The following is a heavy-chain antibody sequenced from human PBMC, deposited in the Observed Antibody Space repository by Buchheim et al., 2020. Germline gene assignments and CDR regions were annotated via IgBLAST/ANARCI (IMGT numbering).Heavy chain of an antibody. CDR3: ARLAMGGTIFGVVTRYYYGMDV. CDR2: IIPIFGTA. D-gene: IGHD3-3*01. Sequence: QVQLVQSGAEVKKPGSSVKVSCKASGGTFSSYAISWVRQAPGQGLEWMGGIIPIFGTANYAQKFQGRVTITADESTSTAYMELSSLRSEDTAVYYCARLAMGGTIFGVVTRYYYGMDVWGQGTT. V-gene: IGHV1-69*12. CDR1: GGTFSSYA. J-gene: IGHJ6*02.